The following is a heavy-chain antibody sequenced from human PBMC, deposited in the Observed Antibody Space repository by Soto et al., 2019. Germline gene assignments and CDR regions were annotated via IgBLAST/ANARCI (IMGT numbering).Heavy chain of an antibody. CDR2: IDHSGNT. J-gene: IGHJ4*02. V-gene: IGHV4-34*01. CDR3: VGGRGRLVGFDY. D-gene: IGHD1-26*01. Sequence: SETLSLTCAVTADSFSHYYWSWLRQPPGKGLEWIGEIDHSGNTNYSPSLKSRVTISLDTSKNQFSLKLNSVTAADTGVYYCVGGRGRLVGFDYWGQGTLVTVSS. CDR1: ADSFSHYY.